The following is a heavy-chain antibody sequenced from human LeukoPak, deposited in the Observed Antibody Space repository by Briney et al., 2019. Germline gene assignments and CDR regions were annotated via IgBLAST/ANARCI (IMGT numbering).Heavy chain of an antibody. D-gene: IGHD2-2*01. CDR3: VSFYETY. Sequence: GGSLRLSCAASGNYWMHWVRQAPGKGLVWVSHINGDGSWTTYADSVKGRFTISKDNAKNTVYLQMSNLRAEDTAVYYCVSFYETYWGRGTLVTVSS. CDR1: GNYW. J-gene: IGHJ4*02. CDR2: INGDGSWT. V-gene: IGHV3-74*01.